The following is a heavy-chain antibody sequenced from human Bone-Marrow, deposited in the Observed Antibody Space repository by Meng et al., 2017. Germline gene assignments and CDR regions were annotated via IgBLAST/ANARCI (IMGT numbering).Heavy chain of an antibody. CDR2: IYYRSMWSN. V-gene: IGHV6-1*01. CDR3: AREPDSTSGGFDY. D-gene: IGHD2-2*01. CDR1: GDSVSSNIAA. Sequence: QVQLQQSGPGLVKPSQTLSVTCAISGDSVSSNIAAWNWIRQSPSRGLEWLGRIYYRSMWSNNYAVSVKSRVTINPDTYKNQFSLQLNPVTPEDTAVYYCAREPDSTSGGFDYWGQGTLVTVSS. J-gene: IGHJ4*02.